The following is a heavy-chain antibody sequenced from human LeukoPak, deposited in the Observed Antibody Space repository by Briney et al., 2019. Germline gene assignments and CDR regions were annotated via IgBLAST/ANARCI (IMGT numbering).Heavy chain of an antibody. CDR1: GFTVSGTY. D-gene: IGHD2-2*01. Sequence: GGSLRLSCAASGFTVSGTYMNWVRQAPGKGLEWVSLIYSGGDTYYADSVMGRFTLSRDNSKNTLYLQMNSLRAEDSAVYYCARTSGTSDFDSWGQGTLVTVSS. V-gene: IGHV3-66*01. J-gene: IGHJ4*02. CDR2: IYSGGDT. CDR3: ARTSGTSDFDS.